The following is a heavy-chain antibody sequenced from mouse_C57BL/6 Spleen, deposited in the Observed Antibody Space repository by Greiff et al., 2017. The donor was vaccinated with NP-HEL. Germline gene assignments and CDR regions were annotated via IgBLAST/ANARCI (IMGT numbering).Heavy chain of an antibody. V-gene: IGHV14-4*01. CDR3: TTPGPIYDGYYFDY. Sequence: VQLQQSGAGLVRPGASVKLSCTASGFNIKDDYMRWVQQTPEQGLEWIGWIDPENGDTEYASKFQGKATITADTSSNTAYLQLSTLTSEDTAVYYYTTPGPIYDGYYFDYWGKGTTLTVSS. D-gene: IGHD2-3*01. J-gene: IGHJ2*01. CDR2: IDPENGDT. CDR1: GFNIKDDY.